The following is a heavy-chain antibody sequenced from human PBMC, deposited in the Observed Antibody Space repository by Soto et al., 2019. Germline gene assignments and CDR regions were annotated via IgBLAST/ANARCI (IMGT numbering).Heavy chain of an antibody. Sequence: EVQLVESGGGLVQPGGSLRLSCAASGFTLSSYWMHWVRQAPGKGLVWVSRINIDGSSTSYADSVKGRFTFSRDNAKNTLYLQVNSLRADDTAVYYCAIGRDGYKFEGACWGQGTLVTVSS. CDR1: GFTLSSYW. D-gene: IGHD5-12*01. V-gene: IGHV3-74*01. CDR2: INIDGSST. CDR3: AIGRDGYKFEGAC. J-gene: IGHJ4*02.